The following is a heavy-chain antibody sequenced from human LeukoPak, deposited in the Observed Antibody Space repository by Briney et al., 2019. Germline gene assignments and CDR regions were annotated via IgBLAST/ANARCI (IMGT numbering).Heavy chain of an antibody. CDR2: ISSGGSTI. Sequence: PGGSLRLSCAASGFTFSSYEMNWVRPAPGKELEWVSYISSGGSTIYYAYSVRGRFTISRANAKNSMYLKMNTLKAKDRTVHYCARRLYSSSSFDYGGQGTLVTVSS. CDR1: GFTFSSYE. J-gene: IGHJ4*02. CDR3: ARRLYSSSSFDY. V-gene: IGHV3-48*03. D-gene: IGHD6-6*01.